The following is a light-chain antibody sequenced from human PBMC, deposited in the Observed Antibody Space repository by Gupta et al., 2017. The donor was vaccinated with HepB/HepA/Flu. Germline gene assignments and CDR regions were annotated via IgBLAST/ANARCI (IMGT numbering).Light chain of an antibody. V-gene: IGLV1-40*01. CDR1: SANLGAGFD. CDR3: QSYDTSLGGPV. CDR2: TNN. J-gene: IGLJ2*01. Sequence: QSVLTQPPSVSGAPGQTVTISCPGNSANLGAGFDVHWYKKLPGTAPKLLIYTNNNRPSGVPVRFSGSKSGTSASLAITGLQPDDEADYYCQSYDTSLGGPVFGGGTKLTVL.